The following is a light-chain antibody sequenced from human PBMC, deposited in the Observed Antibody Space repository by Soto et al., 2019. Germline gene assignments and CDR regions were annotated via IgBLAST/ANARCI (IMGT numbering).Light chain of an antibody. Sequence: QSVLTQPPSASGTPEERITISCSGRSSNIGRNTVNWYQQLPGTAPKLLIYRNNQRPSGVPDRFSGSKSGTSASLAISGLQSEDEADYYCATWDDSLNGPVAFGGGTQLTVL. J-gene: IGLJ2*01. CDR3: ATWDDSLNGPVA. CDR1: SSNIGRNT. CDR2: RNN. V-gene: IGLV1-44*01.